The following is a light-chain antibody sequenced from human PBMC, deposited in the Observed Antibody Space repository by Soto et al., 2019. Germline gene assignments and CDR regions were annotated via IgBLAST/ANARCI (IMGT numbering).Light chain of an antibody. Sequence: DIVMTQSPLYLPVTPGEPASISCRSSQSLLYSNGYNYLDWYLQKPGQSPQLLIYLGSNRASGVPDRFSGSGSGTDFTLKISRVEAEDVWVYYCMQPIHIPCTFGQGTKVEIK. CDR1: QSLLYSNGYNY. CDR3: MQPIHIPCT. CDR2: LGS. V-gene: IGKV2-28*01. J-gene: IGKJ1*01.